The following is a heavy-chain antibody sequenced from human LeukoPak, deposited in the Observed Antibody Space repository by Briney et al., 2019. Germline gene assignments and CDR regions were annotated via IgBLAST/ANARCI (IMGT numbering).Heavy chain of an antibody. Sequence: SETLSLTCTVSGGSISSSSYYWGWIRQPPGKGLEWIGSIYYSGSAYYNPSLKSRVTISVDTSKNQFSLKLSSVTAADTAVCYCARAGLGTYYGTYYFDYWGQGTLVTVSS. V-gene: IGHV4-39*01. CDR3: ARAGLGTYYGTYYFDY. D-gene: IGHD1-26*01. CDR2: IYYSGSA. J-gene: IGHJ4*02. CDR1: GGSISSSSYY.